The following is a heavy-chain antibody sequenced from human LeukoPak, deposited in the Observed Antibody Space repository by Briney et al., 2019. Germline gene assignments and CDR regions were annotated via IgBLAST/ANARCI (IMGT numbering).Heavy chain of an antibody. CDR3: ARGVPEYYDFWSGYFYYFDY. J-gene: IGHJ4*02. D-gene: IGHD3-3*01. Sequence: SETLSLTCTVSGGSISSYYWSWIRQPPGKGLEWIGYIYYSRSTNYNPSLKSRVTISVDTSKNQFSLKLTSVTAADTAVYYCARGVPEYYDFWSGYFYYFDYWGQGTLVTVSS. CDR2: IYYSRST. CDR1: GGSISSYY. V-gene: IGHV4-59*01.